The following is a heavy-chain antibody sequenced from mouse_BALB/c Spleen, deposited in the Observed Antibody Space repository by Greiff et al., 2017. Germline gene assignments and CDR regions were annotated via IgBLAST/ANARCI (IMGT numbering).Heavy chain of an antibody. CDR1: GFSLTSYG. Sequence: VQRVESGPDLVAPSQSLSITCTVSGFSLTSYGVHWVRQPPGKGLEWLVVIWSDGSTTYNSALKSRLSISKDNSKSQVFLKMNSLQTDDTAMYYCARHHYYGSRYAMDYWGQGTSVTVSS. V-gene: IGHV2-6-2*01. D-gene: IGHD1-1*01. CDR3: ARHHYYGSRYAMDY. CDR2: IWSDGST. J-gene: IGHJ4*01.